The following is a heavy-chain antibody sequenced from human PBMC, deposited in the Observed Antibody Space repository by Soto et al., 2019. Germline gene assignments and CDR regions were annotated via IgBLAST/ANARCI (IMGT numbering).Heavy chain of an antibody. CDR2: IWHDGSNK. CDR1: GFTFSDYA. Sequence: GSLRLSCAASGFTFSDYAMHWVHQAPGKGLEWVAVIWHDGSNKYYADSVKGRFTISRDNSKNTLYLQMNSLRVEDTAVYYCTRPALLVTTFDPWGQGTLVTVSS. CDR3: TRPALLVTTFDP. J-gene: IGHJ5*02. V-gene: IGHV3-33*01. D-gene: IGHD4-17*01.